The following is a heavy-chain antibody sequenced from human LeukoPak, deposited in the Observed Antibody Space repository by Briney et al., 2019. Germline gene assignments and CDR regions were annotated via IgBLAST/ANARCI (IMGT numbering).Heavy chain of an antibody. CDR3: AKDGGGFSRFDY. CDR1: GFIFSSYG. CDR2: IRFDGSDK. V-gene: IGHV3-30*02. J-gene: IGHJ4*02. D-gene: IGHD2-15*01. Sequence: LPGGSLRLSCAASGFIFSSYGMHWVRQAPGKGLEWVAFIRFDGSDKYYAGSVKGRFTISRDNSNNTLYLQMNSLRAEDTAVYYCAKDGGGFSRFDYWGQGTLVTVSS.